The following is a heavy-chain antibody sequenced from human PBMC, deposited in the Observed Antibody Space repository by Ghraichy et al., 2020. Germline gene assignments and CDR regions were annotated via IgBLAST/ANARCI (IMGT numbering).Heavy chain of an antibody. V-gene: IGHV3-7*01. D-gene: IGHD3-22*01. CDR3: AREAGLVVVINSVPFDI. CDR2: IKQDGSEK. J-gene: IGHJ3*02. CDR1: GFTFSSYW. Sequence: GGSLRLSCAASGFTFSSYWMSWVRQAPGKGLEWVANIKQDGSEKYYVDSVKGRFTISRDNAKNSLYLQMNSLRAEDKAVYYCAREAGLVVVINSVPFDIWGQGTMVTVSS.